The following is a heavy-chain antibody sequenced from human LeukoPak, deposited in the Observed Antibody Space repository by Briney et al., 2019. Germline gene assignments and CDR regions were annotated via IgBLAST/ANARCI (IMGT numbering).Heavy chain of an antibody. Sequence: GGSLRLSCAASGFTFTTYWMHWVRQAPGKGLVWVSHINSDGSITSYADSVKGRFTISRDNAKNTLYLQMNSLRAEDTAVYYCARDAVDTANAVWGQGIAVTVSS. V-gene: IGHV3-74*01. D-gene: IGHD5-18*01. J-gene: IGHJ6*02. CDR3: ARDAVDTANAV. CDR1: GFTFTTYW. CDR2: INSDGSIT.